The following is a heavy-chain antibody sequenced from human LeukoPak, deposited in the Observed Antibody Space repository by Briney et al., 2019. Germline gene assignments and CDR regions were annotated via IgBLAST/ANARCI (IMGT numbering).Heavy chain of an antibody. V-gene: IGHV3-30*02. D-gene: IGHD3-9*01. J-gene: IGHJ4*02. CDR2: IRFDGSTE. CDR1: GFTFSSYG. CDR3: AKVLDILTADYFRPDVYYFDY. Sequence: GGSLRLSCAASGFTFSSYGIHWVRQAPGKGLEWVTFIRFDGSTEYYSDSAKGRFTISRDNSKNTVYLQMNSLRPDDTAIYYCAKVLDILTADYFRPDVYYFDYWGRGTLVTVSS.